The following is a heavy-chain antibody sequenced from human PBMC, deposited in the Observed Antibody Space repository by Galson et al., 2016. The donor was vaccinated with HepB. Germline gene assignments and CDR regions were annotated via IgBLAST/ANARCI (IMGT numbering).Heavy chain of an antibody. CDR2: IYSAGAT. D-gene: IGHD4-17*01. V-gene: IGHV3-53*01. J-gene: IGHJ6*02. Sequence: SLRLSCAASGFTVSDNYMTWVRQAPGKGLEWVSLIYSAGATYYADSVKGRFTISRDNSKNTLYLQMNSLRAEDTAVYYCARDGSLGPTVTTGGHGMDVWGQGTTVPVSS. CDR3: ARDGSLGPTVTTGGHGMDV. CDR1: GFTVSDNY.